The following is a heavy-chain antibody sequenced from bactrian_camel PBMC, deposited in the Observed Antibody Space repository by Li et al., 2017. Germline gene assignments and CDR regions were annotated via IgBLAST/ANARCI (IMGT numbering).Heavy chain of an antibody. J-gene: IGHJ4*01. D-gene: IGHD5*01. CDR2: IHSDGSNT. V-gene: IGHV3-2*01. Sequence: QVQLVESGGGLVQPGGSLRLSCAASGFTFSNYYMNWVRQAPGKGLEWVSSIHSDGSNTYYPDSVKGRFTISQDNAKNKAYLQMNSLKTEDTAVYYCAAAGQGWVPSNYWGQGTQVTVS. CDR1: GFTFSNYY. CDR3: AAAGQGWVPSNY.